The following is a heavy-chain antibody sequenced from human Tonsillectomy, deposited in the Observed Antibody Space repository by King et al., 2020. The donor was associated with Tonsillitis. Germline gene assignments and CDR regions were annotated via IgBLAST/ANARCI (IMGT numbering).Heavy chain of an antibody. D-gene: IGHD3-10*01. CDR1: GGTFSSYA. V-gene: IGHV1-69*04. CDR2: IIPILGIA. Sequence: QLVQSGAEVKKPGSSVKVSCKASGGTFSSYAISWVRQAPGQGLEWMGRIIPILGIANYAQKFQGRVTITADKSTSTAYMELSSLRSEDTAVYYCARASARGDYYYYYYMDVWGKGTTVTVSS. CDR3: ARASARGDYYYYYYMDV. J-gene: IGHJ6*03.